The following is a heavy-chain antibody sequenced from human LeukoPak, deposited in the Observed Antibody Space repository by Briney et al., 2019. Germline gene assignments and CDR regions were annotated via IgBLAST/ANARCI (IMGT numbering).Heavy chain of an antibody. J-gene: IGHJ4*02. CDR2: INHSGST. D-gene: IGHD2-2*01. CDR3: ARARSRFIVN. V-gene: IGHV4-34*01. CDR1: GGSFSGYY. Sequence: SETLSLTCAVYGGSFSGYYWSWIRQPPGKGLEWIGEINHSGSTNYNPSLKSRVTISVDTSKNQFSLKLSSVTAADTAVYYCARARSRFIVNWGQATLVTVSS.